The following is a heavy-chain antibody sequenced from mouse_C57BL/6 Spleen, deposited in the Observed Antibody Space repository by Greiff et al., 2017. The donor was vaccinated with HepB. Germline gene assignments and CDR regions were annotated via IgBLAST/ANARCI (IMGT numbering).Heavy chain of an antibody. D-gene: IGHD2-1*01. CDR1: GYTFTSYW. CDR3: ARSYGNSAAMDY. V-gene: IGHV1-55*01. Sequence: QVQLQQPGAELVKPGASVKMSCKASGYTFTSYWITWVKQRPGQGLEWIGDIYPGSGSTNYNEKFKSKATLTVDTSSSTAYMQLSSLTSEDSAVSFCARSYGNSAAMDYWGEGTSVTVSS. CDR2: IYPGSGST. J-gene: IGHJ4*01.